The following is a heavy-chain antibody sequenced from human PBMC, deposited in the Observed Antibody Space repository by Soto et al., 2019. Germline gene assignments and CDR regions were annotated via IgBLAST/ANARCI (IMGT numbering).Heavy chain of an antibody. CDR3: ARVGYYYGSGSSRDAYYYYYGMDV. Sequence: ASVKVSCKASGYTFTSYGISWVRQAPGQGLEWMGWISAYNGNTNYAQKLQGGVTMTTDTSTSTAYMELRSLRSDDTAVYYCARVGYYYGSGSSRDAYYYYYGMDVWGQGTTVTVSS. J-gene: IGHJ6*02. CDR2: ISAYNGNT. CDR1: GYTFTSYG. D-gene: IGHD3-10*01. V-gene: IGHV1-18*01.